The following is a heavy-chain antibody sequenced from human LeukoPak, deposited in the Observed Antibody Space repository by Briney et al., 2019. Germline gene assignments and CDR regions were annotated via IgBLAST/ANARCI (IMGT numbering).Heavy chain of an antibody. CDR2: IIPIFGTA. CDR3: ARVSADTAMVWAFDI. J-gene: IGHJ3*02. D-gene: IGHD5-18*01. Sequence: GSSVKVSCKASGGTFSSYAISWVRQAPGQGLEWMGGIIPIFGTANYAQKLQGRVTITADESTSTAYMELSSLRSEDTAEYYCARVSADTAMVWAFDIWGQGTMVTVSS. CDR1: GGTFSSYA. V-gene: IGHV1-69*01.